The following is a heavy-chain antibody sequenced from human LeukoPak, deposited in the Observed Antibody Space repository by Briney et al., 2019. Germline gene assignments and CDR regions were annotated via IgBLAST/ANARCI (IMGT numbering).Heavy chain of an antibody. D-gene: IGHD1-26*01. V-gene: IGHV3-7*03. CDR1: GFTFSSYW. Sequence: GGSLRLSCAASGFTFSSYWMNWARQAPGKGLEWVASINHNGNVNYYVDSVKGRFTISGENAKNSLSLQINSLKAEDTAVYYCVRQQTSHGNFDYWGQGTLVTVSS. J-gene: IGHJ4*02. CDR3: VRQQTSHGNFDY. CDR2: INHNGNVN.